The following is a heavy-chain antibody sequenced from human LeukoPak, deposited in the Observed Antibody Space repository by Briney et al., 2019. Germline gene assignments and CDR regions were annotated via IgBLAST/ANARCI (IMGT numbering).Heavy chain of an antibody. CDR1: GFPFSSYG. CDR3: AKGGPQFFDY. D-gene: IGHD5-24*01. CDR2: IWSVGGAE. Sequence: GGSLRLSCVASGFPFSSYGMHWPRQVPGKGLEWVAVIWSVGGAEYYADSVKGRFTISRDNSRNTLYLQMNSLRAEDTAIYYCAKGGPQFFDYWGQGTLVTVSS. V-gene: IGHV3-33*06. J-gene: IGHJ4*02.